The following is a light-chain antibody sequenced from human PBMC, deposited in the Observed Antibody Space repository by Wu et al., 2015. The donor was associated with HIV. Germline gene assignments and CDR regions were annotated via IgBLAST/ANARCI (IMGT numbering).Light chain of an antibody. CDR2: KAS. V-gene: IGKV1-5*03. Sequence: DIQMTQSPSTLSASVGDRVSISCRATQSIGSWLAWYQQTPGKAPKLLIYKASSLDSGVPSRFSGSGSGTEFTLTISSLQPEDFATYYCQQYNSYSSYSFGQGTKLEIQ. CDR3: QQYNSYSSYS. CDR1: QSIGSW. J-gene: IGKJ2*03.